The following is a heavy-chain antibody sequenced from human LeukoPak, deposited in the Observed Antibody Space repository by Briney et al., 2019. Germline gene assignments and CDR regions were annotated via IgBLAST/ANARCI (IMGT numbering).Heavy chain of an antibody. J-gene: IGHJ1*01. CDR1: GFTFSSYG. Sequence: PGGSLRLSCAASGFTFSSYGMHWVRQAPGEGLEWVAVISYDGSNKYYADSVKGRFTISRDNSKNTLYLQMNSLRAEDTAVYYCAEDRCSSTSCWRGKYFQHWGQGTLVTVSS. D-gene: IGHD2-2*01. CDR2: ISYDGSNK. V-gene: IGHV3-30*18. CDR3: AEDRCSSTSCWRGKYFQH.